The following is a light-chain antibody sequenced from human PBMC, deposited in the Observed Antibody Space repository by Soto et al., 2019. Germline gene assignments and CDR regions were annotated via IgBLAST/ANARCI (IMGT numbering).Light chain of an antibody. Sequence: EIVLTQSPATLSLSPGERATLSCRASQSVSSYLAWYQQKPGQAPRLLIYDASNRATGIPARFSGSGSGTEFTLTISSLEPEDFAVYYCQQRSNWPPYTFGQGTKREIK. CDR2: DAS. J-gene: IGKJ2*01. CDR3: QQRSNWPPYT. CDR1: QSVSSY. V-gene: IGKV3-11*01.